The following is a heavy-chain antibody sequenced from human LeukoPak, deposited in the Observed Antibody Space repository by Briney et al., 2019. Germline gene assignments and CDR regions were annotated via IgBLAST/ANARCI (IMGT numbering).Heavy chain of an antibody. V-gene: IGHV3-48*01. CDR3: ARVRCGSWDWDF. CDR2: IRSDSTIT. J-gene: IGHJ4*02. Sequence: GGSLRLSCAASGFTGFTFSSYSLNWARQAPGKGLEWVAYIRSDSTITYYADSVKGRFTISRDNARDLLYLQMNSQRGEDTAVYHCARVRCGSWDWDFWGQGTLVTVSS. D-gene: IGHD6-13*01. CDR1: GFTFSSYS.